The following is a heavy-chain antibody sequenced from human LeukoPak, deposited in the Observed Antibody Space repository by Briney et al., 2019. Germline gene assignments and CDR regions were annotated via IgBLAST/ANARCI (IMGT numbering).Heavy chain of an antibody. D-gene: IGHD3-3*01. J-gene: IGHJ4*02. CDR2: ISSSGSTI. Sequence: PGGSLRLSCAASGFTFSDYYMSWIRQAPGKGLEWVSYISSSGSTIYYADSVKGRFTISRDNAKNSLYLKMNSLRAEDTAVYYCARDVLEWLLYDYWGQGTLVTVSS. CDR3: ARDVLEWLLYDY. CDR1: GFTFSDYY. V-gene: IGHV3-11*01.